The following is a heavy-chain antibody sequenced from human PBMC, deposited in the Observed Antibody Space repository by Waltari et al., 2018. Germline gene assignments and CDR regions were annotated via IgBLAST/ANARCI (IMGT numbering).Heavy chain of an antibody. V-gene: IGHV4-4*07. Sequence: QVQLQESGPGLMKPSETLSLTCTVSGGSISGYYWSWIRQPAGKGLEWIGRIYISGRTNYNPSLKSRVTMSVDTFKNQFSLKVSSVTAADTAVYYCARTAAAGSGGDYYFDYWGLGTLVTVSS. D-gene: IGHD6-13*01. CDR3: ARTAAAGSGGDYYFDY. J-gene: IGHJ4*02. CDR1: GGSISGYY. CDR2: IYISGRT.